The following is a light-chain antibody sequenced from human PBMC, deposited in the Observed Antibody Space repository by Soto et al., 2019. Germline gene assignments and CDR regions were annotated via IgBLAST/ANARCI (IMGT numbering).Light chain of an antibody. CDR1: QNIRRW. CDR2: DAS. V-gene: IGKV1-5*02. Sequence: DIPMTQSPSTLSASVGDTVTIICRASQNIRRWLAWYQQKPGKAPKLLIYDASTLESGVPSRFRGSGSGTEFTLTITSLLPDYFATYYGQQYNSYPLTFGGGATVEIK. J-gene: IGKJ4*01. CDR3: QQYNSYPLT.